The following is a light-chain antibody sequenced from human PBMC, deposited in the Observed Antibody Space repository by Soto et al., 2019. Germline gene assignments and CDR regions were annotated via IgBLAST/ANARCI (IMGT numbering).Light chain of an antibody. J-gene: IGLJ2*01. CDR1: SSNIGAGYD. Sequence: QPVLTQPPSVSGAPGQRVTISCTGSSSNIGAGYDVHWYQQLPGTAPKLLIYGNSNRPSGVPDRFSGSKSGTSASLAITGLQAEDEADYYCQSYDSSLSGSPHVVFGGGTKVTVL. CDR2: GNS. CDR3: QSYDSSLSGSPHVV. V-gene: IGLV1-40*01.